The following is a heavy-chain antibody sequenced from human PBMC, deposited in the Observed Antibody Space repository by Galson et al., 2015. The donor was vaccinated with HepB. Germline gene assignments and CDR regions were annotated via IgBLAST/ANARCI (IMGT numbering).Heavy chain of an antibody. CDR2: VSYDGSNK. J-gene: IGHJ4*02. V-gene: IGHV3-30-3*01. CDR1: GFTFRSYP. D-gene: IGHD3-10*01. Sequence: SLRLSCAASGFTFRSYPLHWVRQAPNKGLEWVASVSYDGSNKYYADSVKGRFTISRDNSKNTLYVQMNSLRAEDTAMYYCARSYYNSGTNALFDYWGQGTLVTVSS. CDR3: ARSYYNSGTNALFDY.